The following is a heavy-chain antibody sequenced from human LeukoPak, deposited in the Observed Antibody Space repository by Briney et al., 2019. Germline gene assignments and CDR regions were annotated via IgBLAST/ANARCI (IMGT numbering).Heavy chain of an antibody. J-gene: IGHJ4*02. D-gene: IGHD5-18*01. CDR2: ISYDGNDK. CDR3: ARDRDTAMGL. Sequence: GRALRLSCAASGFTFSNYAMHWVRQAPGKGLEWVAIISYDGNDKYYTDSVKGRFTISRDKSKNTLYLQMNSLRAEDTAVYYCARDRDTAMGLWGQGTLVTVSS. CDR1: GFTFSNYA. V-gene: IGHV3-30-3*01.